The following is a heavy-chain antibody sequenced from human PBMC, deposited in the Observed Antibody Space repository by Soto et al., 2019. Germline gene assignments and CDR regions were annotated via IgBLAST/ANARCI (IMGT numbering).Heavy chain of an antibody. CDR2: IIPIFGTA. D-gene: IGHD2-2*01. CDR3: ARGRRYCSSTSCYLLGYYYYYYGMDV. J-gene: IGHJ6*02. V-gene: IGHV1-69*13. Sequence: SVKVSCKASGGTFSSYAISWVRQAPGQGLEWMGGIIPIFGTANYTQKFQGRVTITADESTSTAYMELSSLRSEDTAVYYCARGRRYCSSTSCYLLGYYYYYYGMDVWGQGTTVTVPS. CDR1: GGTFSSYA.